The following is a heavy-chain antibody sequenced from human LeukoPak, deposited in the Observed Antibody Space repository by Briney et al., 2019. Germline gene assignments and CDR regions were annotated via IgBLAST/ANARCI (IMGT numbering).Heavy chain of an antibody. D-gene: IGHD3-3*01. CDR2: IKQDGSEK. CDR1: GVTFSSYW. V-gene: IGHV3-7*01. Sequence: GGSLRLSCAASGVTFSSYWMSWVRQAPGKGLEWVANIKQDGSEKYYVDSVKGRFTISRDNAKNSLYLQMNSLRAEDTAVYYCARDLYYDFWSDHYQYYYGMDVWGQGTTVTVSS. J-gene: IGHJ6*02. CDR3: ARDLYYDFWSDHYQYYYGMDV.